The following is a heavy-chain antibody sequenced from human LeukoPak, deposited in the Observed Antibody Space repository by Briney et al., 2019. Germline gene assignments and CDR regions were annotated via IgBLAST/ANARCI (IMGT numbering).Heavy chain of an antibody. V-gene: IGHV3-11*05. D-gene: IGHD3-10*01. J-gene: IGHJ4*02. CDR3: ARAPTSLYPVRGVIIPRYDH. CDR2: ISSSSSYA. CDR1: GFTFSDYY. Sequence: PGGSLRLSCAASGFTFSDYYMSWIRQAPGKGLEWVSYISSSSSYANYADSVKGRFTISIDNAKNSLYLQMNSLRAEDTAVYYCARAPTSLYPVRGVIIPRYDHWGQGTLVTVSS.